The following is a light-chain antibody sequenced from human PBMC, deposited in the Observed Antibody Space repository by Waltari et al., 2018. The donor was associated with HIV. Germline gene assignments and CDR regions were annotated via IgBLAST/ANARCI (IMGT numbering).Light chain of an antibody. V-gene: IGLV2-8*01. J-gene: IGLJ2*01. CDR1: STDIGGYDY. CDR2: EVD. CDR3: SSYAGSDNYVV. Sequence: QSALTQPPSASGSPGQSVTISCTGSSTDIGGYDYVSWYQQHPGQAPKFMIYEVDQRPSGVPDRFSGSKSGNTASLTVSGLQAEDEAYYYCSSYAGSDNYVVFGGGTKLTVL.